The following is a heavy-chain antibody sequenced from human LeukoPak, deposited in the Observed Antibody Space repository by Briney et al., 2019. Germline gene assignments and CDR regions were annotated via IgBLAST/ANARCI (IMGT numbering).Heavy chain of an antibody. V-gene: IGHV3-21*01. CDR3: ARRSSDYYDSSGYYQNHYFDY. J-gene: IGHJ4*02. Sequence: GGSLSLSCVASGFTFSNYNMNWVRQAPGQGLEWVSSISTDSYYTHYADSLKGRFTISRDNAKNSLYLQMNSLRAEDTAVYFCARRSSDYYDSSGYYQNHYFDYWGQGTLVTVSS. D-gene: IGHD3-22*01. CDR1: GFTFSNYN. CDR2: ISTDSYYT.